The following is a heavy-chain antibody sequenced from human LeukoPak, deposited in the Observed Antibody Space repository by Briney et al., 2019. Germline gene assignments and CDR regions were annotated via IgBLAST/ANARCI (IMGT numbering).Heavy chain of an antibody. CDR1: GFTFSGSA. V-gene: IGHV3-73*01. J-gene: IGHJ4*02. Sequence: GGSLRLSCAASGFTFSGSAMHWVRQASGQGLEWVGRIRSKANSYATAYAASVKGRFTISRDDSKNTAYLQMNSLKTEDTAVYYCTRHSPRGYCTNGVCYTPPFDYWGQGTLVTVSS. CDR3: TRHSPRGYCTNGVCYTPPFDY. CDR2: IRSKANSYAT. D-gene: IGHD2-8*01.